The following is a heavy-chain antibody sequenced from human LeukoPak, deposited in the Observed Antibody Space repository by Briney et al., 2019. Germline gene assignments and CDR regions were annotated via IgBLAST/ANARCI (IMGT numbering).Heavy chain of an antibody. Sequence: SETLSLTCAVSGGSISSGGYSWSWIRQPPGKGLEWIGYIYHSGSTYYNPSLKSRVTISVDRSKNQFSLKLSSVTAADTAVYYCARGNYDSSGYHGDYFDYWGQGTLVTVSS. J-gene: IGHJ4*02. V-gene: IGHV4-30-2*01. CDR1: GGSISSGGYS. CDR3: ARGNYDSSGYHGDYFDY. CDR2: IYHSGST. D-gene: IGHD3-22*01.